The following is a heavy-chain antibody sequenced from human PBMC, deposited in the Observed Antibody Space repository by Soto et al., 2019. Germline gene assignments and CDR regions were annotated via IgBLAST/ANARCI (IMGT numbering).Heavy chain of an antibody. CDR2: ISGSGGST. Sequence: EVQLLESGGGLVKPGGSLRLSCAASGFTCISYAMGWVRQATGKGLEWVSTISGSGGSTFYADSVKGRLTISKDRSKNTLYLQMHSLRVEDTAVYYCAKDRYDGDPGGVDYWGQGTLVTVSS. CDR1: GFTCISYA. J-gene: IGHJ4*02. V-gene: IGHV3-23*01. D-gene: IGHD4-17*01. CDR3: AKDRYDGDPGGVDY.